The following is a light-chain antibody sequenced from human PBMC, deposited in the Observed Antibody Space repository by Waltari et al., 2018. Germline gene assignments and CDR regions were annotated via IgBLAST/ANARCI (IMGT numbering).Light chain of an antibody. CDR3: MQSLYLPVT. CDR1: QSLLHTDGKTY. Sequence: IVMTQTPLSLSVTPGQPASISCKSSQSLLHTDGKTYLYWYLQKTGQTPQLLIYEVSKRFSRVPDRFSVSGSETEFALKISRVDADDVAIYYCMQSLYLPVTFGQGTKLEI. J-gene: IGKJ2*01. CDR2: EVS. V-gene: IGKV2D-29*01.